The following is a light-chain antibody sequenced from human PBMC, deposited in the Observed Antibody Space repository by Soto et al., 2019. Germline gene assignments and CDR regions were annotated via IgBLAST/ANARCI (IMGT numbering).Light chain of an antibody. V-gene: IGKV4-1*01. Sequence: DIVMTQSPDSLAVSLGERATINCKSSQSVLYSSNNKNYLAWYQQKPGQPPKLLVYWASTRESGVPDPISGSGSGPDFTLTISSLQAEDVAVYYCQQYYSTPPTFGQGTKVVIK. J-gene: IGKJ1*01. CDR2: WAS. CDR1: QSVLYSSNNKNY. CDR3: QQYYSTPPT.